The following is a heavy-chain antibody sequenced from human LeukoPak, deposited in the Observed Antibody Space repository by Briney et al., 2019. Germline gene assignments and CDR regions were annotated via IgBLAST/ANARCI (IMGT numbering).Heavy chain of an antibody. D-gene: IGHD4-17*01. CDR2: IYYSGST. J-gene: IGHJ4*02. V-gene: IGHV4-59*01. Sequence: PSETLSLTCTVSGGSISSYYWSWIRQPPGKGLEWIGYIYYSGSTNYNPSLKSRVTISVDTSKNQFSLKLSSVTAADTAVYYCARTEMTTVTQTFDYWGQGTLVTVSS. CDR3: ARTEMTTVTQTFDY. CDR1: GGSISSYY.